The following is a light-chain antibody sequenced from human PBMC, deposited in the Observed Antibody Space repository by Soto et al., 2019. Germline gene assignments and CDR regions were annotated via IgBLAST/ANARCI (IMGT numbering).Light chain of an antibody. Sequence: QSVLTQPASVSGSPGQSITISCTGTSSGFGSYNLVSWYQQHPGKAPKLLVYEGNKRPSGVSNRFSGSKSGNTASLTISGLQADDEADYYCRSYAGTSTYDNYVFXTGTKVTVL. V-gene: IGLV2-23*01. J-gene: IGLJ1*01. CDR3: RSYAGTSTYDNYV. CDR2: EGN. CDR1: SSGFGSYNL.